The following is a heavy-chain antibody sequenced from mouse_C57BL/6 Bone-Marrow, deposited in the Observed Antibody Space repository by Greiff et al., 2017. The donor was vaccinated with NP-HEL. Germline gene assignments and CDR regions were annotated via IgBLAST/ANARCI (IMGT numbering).Heavy chain of an antibody. CDR2: IDPENGDT. Sequence: EVQLQESGAELVRPGASVKLSCTASGFNIKDDYMHWVKQRPEQGLAWIGWIDPENGDTEYASKFQGKATITADTSSNTAYLQLSSLTSEDTAVYYCTTDDYDGTGFAYWGQGTLVTVSA. CDR3: TTDDYDGTGFAY. J-gene: IGHJ3*01. V-gene: IGHV14-4*01. CDR1: GFNIKDDY. D-gene: IGHD2-4*01.